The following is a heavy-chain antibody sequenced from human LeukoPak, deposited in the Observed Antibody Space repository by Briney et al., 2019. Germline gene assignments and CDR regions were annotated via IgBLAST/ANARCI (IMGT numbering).Heavy chain of an antibody. J-gene: IGHJ4*02. Sequence: SETLSLTCTVSGGSISSSSYYWGWIRQPPGKGLEWIGSIYYSGSTYYNPSLKSRVTMSVDTSKNHLSLKLSSVTAADTAVYYCARAGQGYCTSASCYLSLDYWGQGTLVTVSS. CDR1: GGSISSSSYY. CDR2: IYYSGST. D-gene: IGHD2-2*01. V-gene: IGHV4-39*07. CDR3: ARAGQGYCTSASCYLSLDY.